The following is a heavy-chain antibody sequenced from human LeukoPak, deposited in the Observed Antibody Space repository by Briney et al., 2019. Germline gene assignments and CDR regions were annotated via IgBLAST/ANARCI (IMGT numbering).Heavy chain of an antibody. CDR1: GGSISGGGYS. J-gene: IGHJ3*02. CDR3: ARGGVEYYGSGSYYWAFDI. Sequence: SETLSLTCAVSGGSISGGGYSWSWIRQPPGKGLEWIGYIYHSGSTYYNPSLKSRVTISVDRSKNQFSLKLSSVTAADTAVYYCARGGVEYYGSGSYYWAFDIWGQGTMVTVSS. CDR2: IYHSGST. D-gene: IGHD3-10*01. V-gene: IGHV4-30-2*01.